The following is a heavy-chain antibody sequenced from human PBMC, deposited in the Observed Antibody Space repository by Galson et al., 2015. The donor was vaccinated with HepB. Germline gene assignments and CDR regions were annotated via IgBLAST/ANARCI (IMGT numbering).Heavy chain of an antibody. Sequence: SLRLSCAASGFTFSSYSMNWVRQAPGKGLEWVSSISSSSSYIYYADSVKGRFTISRDNAKNSLYLQMNSLRAEDTAVYYCARDRVVVVAATPDAFDIWGQGTMVTVSS. CDR3: ARDRVVVVAATPDAFDI. V-gene: IGHV3-21*01. D-gene: IGHD2-15*01. CDR2: ISSSSSYI. J-gene: IGHJ3*02. CDR1: GFTFSSYS.